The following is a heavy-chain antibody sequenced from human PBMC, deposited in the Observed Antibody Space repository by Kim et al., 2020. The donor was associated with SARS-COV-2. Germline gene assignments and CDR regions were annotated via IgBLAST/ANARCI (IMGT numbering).Heavy chain of an antibody. J-gene: IGHJ6*02. D-gene: IGHD6-19*01. V-gene: IGHV3-43*01. CDR3: TRSGWLYDYGMDV. CDR2: ISWDGGST. CDR1: GFNFDDFS. Sequence: GGSLRLSCAASGFNFDDFSMHWVRQAPGKGLEWVSLISWDGGSTYYADSVRGRFTISRDNSKNSLYLHMNSLRSEDTALYYCTRSGWLYDYGMDVWGQGTTVTGSS.